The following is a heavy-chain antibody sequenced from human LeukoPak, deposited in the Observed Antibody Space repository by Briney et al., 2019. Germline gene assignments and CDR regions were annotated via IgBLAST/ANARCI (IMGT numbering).Heavy chain of an antibody. CDR1: GVTFSNHD. V-gene: IGHV3-13*01. CDR2: INPVGDT. D-gene: IGHD1-26*01. J-gene: IGHJ3*02. Sequence: GGSLRLSCAASGVTFSNHDMHWVRQATGKGLEWVSSINPVGDTYYPGSVKGRFTISRENVKSALYLQMNSLRAGDTAVYYCARGGLGEDSVGGAFDIWGQGTMVTVSS. CDR3: ARGGLGEDSVGGAFDI.